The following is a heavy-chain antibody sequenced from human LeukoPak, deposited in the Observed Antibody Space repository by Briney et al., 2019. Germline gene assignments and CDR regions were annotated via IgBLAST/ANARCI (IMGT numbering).Heavy chain of an antibody. Sequence: GGSLRLSCAASGFTFSSYAMHWVRQAPGKGLEWVAVISYDGSNKYYADSVKGRFTISRDNSKNTLYLQMNSLRAEDTAVYYCARESSVYSSSWSFDYWGQGTLVTVSS. D-gene: IGHD6-13*01. CDR3: ARESSVYSSSWSFDY. CDR1: GFTFSSYA. J-gene: IGHJ4*02. V-gene: IGHV3-30-3*01. CDR2: ISYDGSNK.